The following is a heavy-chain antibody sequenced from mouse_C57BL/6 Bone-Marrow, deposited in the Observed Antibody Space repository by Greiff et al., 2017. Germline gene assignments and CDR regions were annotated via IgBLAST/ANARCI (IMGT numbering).Heavy chain of an antibody. CDR3: ARGYYGSRYFDV. CDR2: IHPNSGST. CDR1: GYTFTSSW. Sequence: VKLQQPGAELVKPGASVKLSCKASGYTFTSSWMHWVKQRPGQGLEWIGMIHPNSGSTNYNEKFKSKATLTVDKSSSTAYMQLSSLTSEDSAVYDGARGYYGSRYFDVWGTGTTVTVSS. V-gene: IGHV1-64*01. D-gene: IGHD1-1*01. J-gene: IGHJ1*03.